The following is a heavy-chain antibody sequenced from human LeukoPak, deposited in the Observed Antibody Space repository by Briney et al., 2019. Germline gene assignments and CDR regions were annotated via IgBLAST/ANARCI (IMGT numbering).Heavy chain of an antibody. D-gene: IGHD2-21*01. V-gene: IGHV3-30-3*02. CDR1: GFTFSSYA. J-gene: IGHJ3*02. Sequence: PGGSLRLSCAASGFTFSSYAMHWVRQAPGKGLEWVAVISYDGSNKYYADSVKGRFTISRDNAKNSLYLQMNSLRAEDTAVYYCAKIAVVVIAFDAFDIWGQGTMVTVSS. CDR3: AKIAVVVIAFDAFDI. CDR2: ISYDGSNK.